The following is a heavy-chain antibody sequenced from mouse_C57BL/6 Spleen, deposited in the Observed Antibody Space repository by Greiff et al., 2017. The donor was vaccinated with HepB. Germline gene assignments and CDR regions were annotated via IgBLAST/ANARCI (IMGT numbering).Heavy chain of an antibody. CDR2: ISYDGSN. Sequence: EVKLMESGPGLVKPSQSLSLTCSVTGYSITSGYYWNWIRQFPGNKLEWMGYISYDGSNNYNPSLKNRISITRDTSKNQFFLKLNSVTTEDTATYYCAAQADYWGQGTTLTVSS. V-gene: IGHV3-6*01. D-gene: IGHD3-2*02. CDR3: AAQADY. J-gene: IGHJ2*01. CDR1: GYSITSGYY.